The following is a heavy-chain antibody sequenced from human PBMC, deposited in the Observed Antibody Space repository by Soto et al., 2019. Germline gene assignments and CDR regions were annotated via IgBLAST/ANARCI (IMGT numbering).Heavy chain of an antibody. CDR3: ARSHSSGFDY. CDR1: GGSISSYY. V-gene: IGHV4-59*01. J-gene: IGHJ4*02. D-gene: IGHD6-19*01. Sequence: SETLSLTCTVSGGSISSYYWSWIRQPPGKGLEWIGYIYYSGSTNYNPSLKSRVTISVDTSKNQFSLKLSSVTAADTAVYYCARSHSSGFDYWGQGTLVTVSS. CDR2: IYYSGST.